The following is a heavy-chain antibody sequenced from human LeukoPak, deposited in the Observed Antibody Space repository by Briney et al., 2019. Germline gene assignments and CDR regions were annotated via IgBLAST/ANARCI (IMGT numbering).Heavy chain of an antibody. V-gene: IGHV3-7*03. CDR2: IKQGGREE. D-gene: IGHD3-10*01. J-gene: IGHJ5*01. CDR3: ARDNGGWFDS. Sequence: GGSPRLSCVASEFIFSDYWMSWVRQAPGKGLEWVANIKQGGREEKYVGSVKGRFAISRDDAKSTLYLQMDSLGGDDTAVYYCARDNGGWFDSWGRGTLVTVSS. CDR1: EFIFSDYW.